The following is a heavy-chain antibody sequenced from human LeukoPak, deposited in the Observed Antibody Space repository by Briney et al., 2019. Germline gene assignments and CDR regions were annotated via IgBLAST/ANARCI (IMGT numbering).Heavy chain of an antibody. CDR1: GFTFSSYE. Sequence: GGSLRLSCAASGFTFSSYEMNWVRQAPGKGLEWVSYISSSGSTIYYADSVKGRFTISRDNSKNTLYLQMNSLRAEDTAVYYCAKDRSWNNILTGYYMYDFDYWGQGALVTVSS. V-gene: IGHV3-48*03. CDR2: ISSSGSTI. CDR3: AKDRSWNNILTGYYMYDFDY. J-gene: IGHJ4*02. D-gene: IGHD3-9*01.